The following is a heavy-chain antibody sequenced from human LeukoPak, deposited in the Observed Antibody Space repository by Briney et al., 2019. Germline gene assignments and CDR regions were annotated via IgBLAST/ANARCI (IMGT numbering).Heavy chain of an antibody. CDR3: ARVIPTMVRGVMPNWFDP. D-gene: IGHD3-10*01. Sequence: ASVKVSCKASRYTFTGYYMHWVRQAPGQGLEWMGWINPNSGGTNYAQKFQGRVTMTRDTSISTAYMELSRLRSDDTAVYYCARVIPTMVRGVMPNWFDPWGQGTLVTVSS. CDR2: INPNSGGT. J-gene: IGHJ5*02. CDR1: RYTFTGYY. V-gene: IGHV1-2*02.